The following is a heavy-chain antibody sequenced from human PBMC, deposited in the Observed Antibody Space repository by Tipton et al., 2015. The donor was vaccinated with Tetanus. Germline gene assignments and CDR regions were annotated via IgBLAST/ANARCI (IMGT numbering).Heavy chain of an antibody. CDR2: IYSGNSYT. J-gene: IGHJ4*02. CDR1: GITLSNYV. Sequence: EASGITLSNYVMSWVRQAPGKGLEWVSVIYSGNSYTNYADSVKGRFTISRDNSKNTLDLQMNSLRAEDTAVYYCAKHFGVLRYHIDSWGQGALVSVSS. D-gene: IGHD3-9*01. V-gene: IGHV3-23*03. CDR3: AKHFGVLRYHIDS.